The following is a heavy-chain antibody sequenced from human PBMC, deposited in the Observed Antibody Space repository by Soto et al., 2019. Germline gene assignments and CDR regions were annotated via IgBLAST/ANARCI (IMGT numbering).Heavy chain of an antibody. CDR2: IWYDGSNK. J-gene: IGHJ4*02. Sequence: QVQLVESGGGVVQPGRSLRLSCAASGFTFSSYGMHWVRQAPGKGLEWVAVIWYDGSNKYYADSVKGRFTISRDNSKNTLYLQMNSLRAEDTAVYYCARERVVPAATLDYWGQGTLVTVSS. CDR3: ARERVVPAATLDY. D-gene: IGHD2-2*01. V-gene: IGHV3-33*01. CDR1: GFTFSSYG.